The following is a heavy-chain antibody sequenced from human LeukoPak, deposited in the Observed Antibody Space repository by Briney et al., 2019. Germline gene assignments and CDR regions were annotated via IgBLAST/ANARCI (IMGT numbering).Heavy chain of an antibody. CDR2: IYHSGST. CDR1: GYSISSGYY. D-gene: IGHD3-9*01. V-gene: IGHV4-38-2*02. CDR3: ARAPYYGILTGYSPPPYYFDY. J-gene: IGHJ4*02. Sequence: SETLSLTCTVSGYSISSGYYWGWIRQPPGKGLEWIGSIYHSGSTYYNPSLKSRVTISVDTSKNQFSLKLSSVTAADTAVYYCARAPYYGILTGYSPPPYYFDYWGQGTLVTVSS.